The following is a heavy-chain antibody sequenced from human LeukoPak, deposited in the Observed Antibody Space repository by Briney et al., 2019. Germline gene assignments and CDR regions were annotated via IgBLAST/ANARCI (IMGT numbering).Heavy chain of an antibody. Sequence: SETLSLTCTVSGGSISSYYWSWIRQPAGKGLEWIGRIYTSGSTNYNPSLKSRVTMSVDTSKNQFSLKLSSVTAADTAVYYCARSYYYDSSGYRSLYYFDYWGQGTLVTVSS. CDR2: IYTSGST. CDR1: GGSISSYY. CDR3: ARSYYYDSSGYRSLYYFDY. V-gene: IGHV4-4*07. J-gene: IGHJ4*02. D-gene: IGHD3-22*01.